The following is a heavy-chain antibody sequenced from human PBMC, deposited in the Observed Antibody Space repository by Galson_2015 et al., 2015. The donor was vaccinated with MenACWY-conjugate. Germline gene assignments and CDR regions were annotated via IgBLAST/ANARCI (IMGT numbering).Heavy chain of an antibody. V-gene: IGHV5-51*03. D-gene: IGHD6-13*01. J-gene: IGHJ4*02. CDR3: ARPASGYSSSCDY. CDR2: IYPDDSDT. CDR1: GYSFTNYW. Sequence: QSGAEVTKPGESLTISCKGSGYSFTNYWIGWVRQMPGKGLEWMGIIYPDDSDTRYSPSFQGQVTISADKSISTAYLQWSSLKASDTAMYYCARPASGYSSSCDYWGQGTLVTVSS.